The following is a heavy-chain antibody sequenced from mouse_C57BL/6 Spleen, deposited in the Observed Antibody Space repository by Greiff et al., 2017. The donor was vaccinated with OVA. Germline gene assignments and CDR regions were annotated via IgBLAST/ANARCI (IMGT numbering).Heavy chain of an antibody. CDR1: GYTFTSYW. D-gene: IGHD1-1*01. V-gene: IGHV1-61*01. J-gene: IGHJ1*03. CDR2: IYPSDSET. Sequence: VQLQQSGAELVRPGSSVKLSCKASGYTFTSYWMDWVKQRPGQGLEWIGNIYPSDSETHYNQKFKDKATLTVDKSSSTAYMQLSSLTSEDSAVYYCARHYGSSYWYFDVWGTGTTVTVSS. CDR3: ARHYGSSYWYFDV.